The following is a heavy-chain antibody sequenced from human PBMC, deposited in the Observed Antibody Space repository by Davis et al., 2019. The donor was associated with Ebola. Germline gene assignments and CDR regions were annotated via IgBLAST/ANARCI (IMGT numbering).Heavy chain of an antibody. D-gene: IGHD3/OR15-3a*01. CDR3: ATGGPWTEH. J-gene: IGHJ4*02. CDR2: INPNDGRT. Sequence: ASVKVSCKASGYTFTNYYMHWVRQAPGQGLEWMGMINPNDGRTIYAQKFQGRVIMTEDTSTDTAYMELSSLRSEDTAVYYCATGGPWTEHWGQGTLVTVSS. CDR1: GYTFTNYY. V-gene: IGHV1-46*01.